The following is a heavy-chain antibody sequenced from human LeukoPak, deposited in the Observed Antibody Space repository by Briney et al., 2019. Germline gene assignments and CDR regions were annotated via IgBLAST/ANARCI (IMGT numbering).Heavy chain of an antibody. CDR3: ATTRGVGAIQLDY. CDR2: IYTSGST. V-gene: IGHV4-39*07. Sequence: SETLSLTCTVSGGSISSSSYYWGWIRQPPGKGLEWIGRIYTSGSTNYSPSLKSRVTISVDTSKNQFSLKLSSVTAADTAVYYCATTRGVGAIQLDYWGQGTLVTVSS. CDR1: GGSISSSSYY. J-gene: IGHJ4*02. D-gene: IGHD1-26*01.